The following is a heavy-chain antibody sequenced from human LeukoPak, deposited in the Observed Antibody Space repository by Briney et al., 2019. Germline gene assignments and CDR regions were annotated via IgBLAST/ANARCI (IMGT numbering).Heavy chain of an antibody. V-gene: IGHV1-2*02. CDR1: GYTFTGYY. J-gene: IGHJ4*02. CDR2: INPNSGGT. Sequence: GASVKVSCKASGYTFTGYYMHWVRQAPGQGLEWMGWINPNSGGTNYAQKFQGRVTMTRDTSISTAYMELSRLRSDDTAVYYCARVLVPSITMIVGMGYWGQGTLVTVSS. D-gene: IGHD3-22*01. CDR3: ARVLVPSITMIVGMGY.